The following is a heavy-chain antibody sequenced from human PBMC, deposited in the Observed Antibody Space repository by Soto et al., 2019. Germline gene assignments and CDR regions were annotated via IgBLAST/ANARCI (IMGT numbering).Heavy chain of an antibody. J-gene: IGHJ4*02. D-gene: IGHD5-12*01. CDR2: INYSGST. CDR3: ATSGDGDTSKLDY. V-gene: IGHV4-39*01. CDR1: GGSISSSSYY. Sequence: SETLSLTCTVSGGSISSSSYYWGWIRQPPGKGLEWIGSINYSGSTSYNPSLKSRVTISVDTSKNQSSLTLNSVTAADTAVYFCATSGDGDTSKLDYWGQGTLVTVSS.